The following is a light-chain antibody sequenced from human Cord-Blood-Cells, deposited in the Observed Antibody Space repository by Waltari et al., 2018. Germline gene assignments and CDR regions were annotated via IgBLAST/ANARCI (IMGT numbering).Light chain of an antibody. CDR2: AAS. CDR3: QQSYSTLRT. CDR1: QSISSY. J-gene: IGKJ1*01. Sequence: IQMTRSPSCLSASAGDRVTITCRASQSISSYLNWYQQKPGKAPKLLIYAASSLQSGVPSRFSGSGSWTDFTLTISSLQPEDIATYYCQQSYSTLRTFGQGTKVENK. V-gene: IGKV1-39*01.